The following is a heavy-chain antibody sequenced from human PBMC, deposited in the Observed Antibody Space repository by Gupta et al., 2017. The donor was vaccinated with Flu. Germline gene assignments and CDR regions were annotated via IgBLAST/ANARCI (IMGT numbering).Heavy chain of an antibody. CDR3: ARVARLNYFMDV. D-gene: IGHD3-16*01. CDR2: ISSSGENI. J-gene: IGHJ6*03. CDR1: GFTFNNYE. V-gene: IGHV3-48*03. Sequence: ELQVVDSGGGLVQPGGSLRLSCAISGFTFNNYEMNWVRQAPGQGLEWVSYISSSGENIYYADSVKGRFTISRDDAKNSLFLQMNSLRVEDTAVYYCARVARLNYFMDVWGKGTTVTVSS.